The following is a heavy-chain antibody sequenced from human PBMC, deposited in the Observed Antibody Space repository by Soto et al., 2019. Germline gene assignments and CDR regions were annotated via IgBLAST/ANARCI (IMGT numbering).Heavy chain of an antibody. J-gene: IGHJ3*02. D-gene: IGHD1-26*01. CDR1: GYTFIDYH. V-gene: IGHV1-2*04. CDR2: INPNSGDT. CDR3: ARTWRSHDAFDI. Sequence: GASVKVSCKASGYTFIDYHIQWVRQAPGQGLEWMGWINPNSGDTKYAQKFQGWVTMTRDSSISTAYMDLSRRRSDDTAVYYCARTWRSHDAFDIWGQGTMVTVSS.